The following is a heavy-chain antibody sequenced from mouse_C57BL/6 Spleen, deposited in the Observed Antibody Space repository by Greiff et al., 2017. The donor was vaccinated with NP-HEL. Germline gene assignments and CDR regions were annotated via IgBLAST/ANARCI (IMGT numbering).Heavy chain of an antibody. V-gene: IGHV1-50*01. J-gene: IGHJ2*01. CDR1: GYTFTSYW. CDR3: ARYGTTVVATDY. Sequence: VQLQQSGAELVKPGASVKLSCKASGYTFTSYWMQWVKQRPGQGLEWIGEIDPSDSYTNYNQKFKGKATLTVDTSSSTAYMQLSSLTSEDSAVYYCARYGTTVVATDYWGQGTTLTVSS. CDR2: IDPSDSYT. D-gene: IGHD1-1*01.